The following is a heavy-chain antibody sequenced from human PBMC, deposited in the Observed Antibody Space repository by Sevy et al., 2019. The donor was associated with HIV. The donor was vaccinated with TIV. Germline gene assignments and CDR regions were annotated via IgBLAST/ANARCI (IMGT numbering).Heavy chain of an antibody. CDR1: GFTFGGYI. CDR2: VSRNGGTP. J-gene: IGHJ1*01. Sequence: GGSLRLSCAGSGFTFGGYIMNWVRQAPGRGLEWVARVSRNGGTPEYGDSAKGRFTISRDNSKNTVYLQLKELRAEDTGLYYCVKEGRDDFNPYLDFRGQGILVTVSS. CDR3: VKEGRDDFNPYLDF. V-gene: IGHV3-23*01. D-gene: IGHD3-10*01.